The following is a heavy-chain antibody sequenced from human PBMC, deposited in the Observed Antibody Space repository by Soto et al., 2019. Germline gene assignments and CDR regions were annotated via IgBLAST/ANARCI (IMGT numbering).Heavy chain of an antibody. CDR1: GGSISSGGYY. CDR2: IYYSGST. Sequence: SETLSLTCTVSGGSISSGGYYWSWIRQHPGKGLEWIGYIYYSGSTYYNPSLKSRVTISVDTSKNQFSLKLSSVTAADTSVYYCAREKVGATTSWFDPWAREPWSPSPQ. D-gene: IGHD1-26*01. J-gene: IGHJ5*02. CDR3: AREKVGATTSWFDP. V-gene: IGHV4-31*03.